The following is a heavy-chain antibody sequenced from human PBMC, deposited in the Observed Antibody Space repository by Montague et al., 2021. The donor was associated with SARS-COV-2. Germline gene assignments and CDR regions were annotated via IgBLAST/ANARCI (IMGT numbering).Heavy chain of an antibody. V-gene: IGHV4-59*12. CDR3: ARKGSGRSDLAY. CDR2: IYYSGST. J-gene: IGHJ4*02. Sequence: SETLSLTCSVSGDSISNYSWSWIRQSPGKGLEWIGYIYYSGSTNYNASLTSRVTISVDTSKNQVSLKLTSVTAADTAIYYCARKGSGRSDLAYWGQGTLVTVSS. CDR1: GDSISNYS. D-gene: IGHD1-26*01.